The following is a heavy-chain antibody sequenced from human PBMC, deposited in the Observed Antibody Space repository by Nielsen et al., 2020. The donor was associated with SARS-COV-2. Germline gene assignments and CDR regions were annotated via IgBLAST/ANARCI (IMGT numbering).Heavy chain of an antibody. V-gene: IGHV4-39*01. CDR2: LSYTGGS. Sequence: RQAPGKGLEWVGSLSYTGGSDYNPAHKSRVSMSVDTTMNQFPQNLRSVTAADTAVYYCARRRVRGNGYFDYWGQGTLVTVSS. CDR3: ARRRVRGNGYFDY. D-gene: IGHD3-10*01. J-gene: IGHJ4*02.